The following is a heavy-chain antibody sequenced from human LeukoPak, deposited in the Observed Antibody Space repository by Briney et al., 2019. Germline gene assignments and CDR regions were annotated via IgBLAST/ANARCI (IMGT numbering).Heavy chain of an antibody. Sequence: SETLSLTCTVSGGSISSGGYYWSWIRQHPGKGLEWIGYIYYSGSTYYNPSLKSRVTISVDTSKNQFSLKLSSVTAADTAVYYCARVRTTVVTRAEYQYYFDYWGQGTLVTVSS. CDR2: IYYSGST. V-gene: IGHV4-31*03. D-gene: IGHD4-17*01. CDR3: ARVRTTVVTRAEYQYYFDY. J-gene: IGHJ4*02. CDR1: GGSISSGGYY.